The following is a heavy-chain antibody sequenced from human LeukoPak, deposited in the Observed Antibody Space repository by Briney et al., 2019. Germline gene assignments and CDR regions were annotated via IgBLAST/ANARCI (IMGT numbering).Heavy chain of an antibody. CDR1: GGSFNGYY. Sequence: SETLSLTCAVYGGSFNGYYWSWIRQPPGKGLEWIGEINHSGSTNYNPSLKSRVTISVDTSKNQFSLKLSSVTAADTAVYYCARTGPDGDYRSGWFDPWGQGTLVTVSS. D-gene: IGHD4-17*01. J-gene: IGHJ5*02. CDR3: ARTGPDGDYRSGWFDP. CDR2: INHSGST. V-gene: IGHV4-34*01.